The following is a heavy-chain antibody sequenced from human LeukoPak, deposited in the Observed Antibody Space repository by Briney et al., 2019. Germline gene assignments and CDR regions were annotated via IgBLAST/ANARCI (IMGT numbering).Heavy chain of an antibody. CDR2: ISSSSSYI. J-gene: IGHJ4*02. Sequence: PGGSLRLSCAASGFTFSSYSMNWVRQAPGKGLEWVSSISSSSSYIYYADSGKGRFTISRDNAKNSLYLQMNSLRAEDTAVYYCARRDSSGYYYRFDYWGQGTLVTVSS. CDR3: ARRDSSGYYYRFDY. D-gene: IGHD3-22*01. CDR1: GFTFSSYS. V-gene: IGHV3-21*01.